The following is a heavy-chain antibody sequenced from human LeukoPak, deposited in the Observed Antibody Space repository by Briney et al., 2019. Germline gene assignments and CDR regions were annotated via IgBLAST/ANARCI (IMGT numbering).Heavy chain of an antibody. CDR3: ARGFWSGSPFDY. Sequence: NPSETLSLTCAVYGGSFSGYYWSWLRQHPGKGLEWIGEINHSGSTNYNPSLKSRVTISVDTSKNQFSLKLSSVTAADTAVYYCARGFWSGSPFDYWGQGTLVTVSS. V-gene: IGHV4-34*01. J-gene: IGHJ4*02. CDR1: GGSFSGYY. CDR2: INHSGST. D-gene: IGHD3-3*01.